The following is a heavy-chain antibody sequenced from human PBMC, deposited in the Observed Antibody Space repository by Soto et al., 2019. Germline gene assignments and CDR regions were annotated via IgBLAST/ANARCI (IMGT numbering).Heavy chain of an antibody. D-gene: IGHD6-13*01. V-gene: IGHV3-30-3*01. Sequence: QVQLVESGGGVVLPGRSLRLSCAASGFTFSSYAMHWIRQPPGEGLEWVAVVSYDENNKFCADSVKGRFTISRDNSKNTVHLKMNSLRAEDTAVYYCSRGAGITETGAHYYYGMDVWGQGTTVTVSS. CDR3: SRGAGITETGAHYYYGMDV. CDR2: VSYDENNK. CDR1: GFTFSSYA. J-gene: IGHJ6*02.